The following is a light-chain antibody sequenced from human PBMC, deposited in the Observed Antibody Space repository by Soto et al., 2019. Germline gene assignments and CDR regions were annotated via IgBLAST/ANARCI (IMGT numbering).Light chain of an antibody. CDR3: SSYTDRQSYL. Sequence: QSVLTQPPSASGSPGQSVTISCTGTSSDVGGYDYVSWYQQHPGKAPKLMIYEVTIRPSGVSDRFSGSKSGNTASPTVSGLQAEDEADYYCSSYTDRQSYLFGTGTKVTVL. CDR1: SSDVGGYDY. CDR2: EVT. J-gene: IGLJ1*01. V-gene: IGLV2-8*01.